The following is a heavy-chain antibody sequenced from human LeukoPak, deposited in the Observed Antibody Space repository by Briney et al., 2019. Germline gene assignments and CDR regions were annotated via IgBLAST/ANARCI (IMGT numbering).Heavy chain of an antibody. V-gene: IGHV4-61*02. CDR2: IYTSGST. J-gene: IGHJ6*03. Sequence: PSETLSLTCTVSGGSISSGSYYWSWIRQPAGKGLEWIGRIYTSGSTNYNPSLKSRVTISVDTSKNQFSLKLSSVTAADTAVYYCARYCYGSGRRPYYYYYMDVWGKGTTVTVSS. D-gene: IGHD3-10*01. CDR1: GGSISSGSYY. CDR3: ARYCYGSGRRPYYYYYMDV.